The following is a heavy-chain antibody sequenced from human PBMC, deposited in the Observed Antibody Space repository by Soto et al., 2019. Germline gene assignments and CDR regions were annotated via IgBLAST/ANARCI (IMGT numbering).Heavy chain of an antibody. J-gene: IGHJ6*02. CDR3: ASVGPPHYYYYFLAV. Sequence: QVQLVQSGAEVKKPGVSVKVSCKASGYTFSSYGISWVRQAPGQGLDWMGWISAYNGDTNYAQKFQGRVTMTTDTSTLTAYMALRSLTSDDTAFYYCASVGPPHYYYYFLAVWSQGNTGTVAS. CDR1: GYTFSSYG. V-gene: IGHV1-18*01. D-gene: IGHD3-10*01. CDR2: ISAYNGDT.